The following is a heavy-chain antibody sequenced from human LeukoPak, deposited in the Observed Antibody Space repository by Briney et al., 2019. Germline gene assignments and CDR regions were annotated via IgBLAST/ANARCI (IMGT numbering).Heavy chain of an antibody. Sequence: SETLSLTCAVYGGSFSGYYWSWIRQPPGKGLEWIGEINHSGSTNYNPSLKSRVTISVDTSKNQFSLKLSSVTAADTAVYYCARERIAARRGYAFDIWGQGTMVTVST. CDR3: ARERIAARRGYAFDI. CDR1: GGSFSGYY. CDR2: INHSGST. J-gene: IGHJ3*02. D-gene: IGHD6-6*01. V-gene: IGHV4-34*01.